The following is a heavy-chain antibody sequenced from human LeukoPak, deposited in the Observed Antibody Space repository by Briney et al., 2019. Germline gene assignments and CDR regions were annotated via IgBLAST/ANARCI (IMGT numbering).Heavy chain of an antibody. D-gene: IGHD4-17*01. CDR1: GGTFSSYA. Sequence: ASVKVSCKASGGTFSSYAISWVRQAPGQGLEWMGWINTNTGNPTYAQGFTGRFVFSLDTSVSTAYLQISSLKAEDTAVYYCARDAGSLGETTVTVPDYWGQGTLVTVSS. J-gene: IGHJ4*02. CDR2: INTNTGNP. CDR3: ARDAGSLGETTVTVPDY. V-gene: IGHV7-4-1*02.